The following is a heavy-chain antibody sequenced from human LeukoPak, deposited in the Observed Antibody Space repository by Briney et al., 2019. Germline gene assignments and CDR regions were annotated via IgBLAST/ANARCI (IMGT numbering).Heavy chain of an antibody. J-gene: IGHJ4*02. CDR2: IDPSGGGT. V-gene: IGHV1-46*01. D-gene: IGHD3-10*01. CDR1: GYTFTTYC. Sequence: ASVKVSCKASGYTFTTYCMHWVRQAPGQGLEWMGIIDPSGGGTNYAQKFQGRVTMTRDTSTSTVYMELSSLRSEDTAVYYCASLGSGSSRIIDFDYWGQGTLVTVSS. CDR3: ASLGSGSSRIIDFDY.